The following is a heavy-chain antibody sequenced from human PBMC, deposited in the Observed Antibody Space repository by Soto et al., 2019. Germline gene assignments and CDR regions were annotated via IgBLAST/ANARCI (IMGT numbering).Heavy chain of an antibody. CDR2: VSPPFRTS. CDR1: GVSFNNNG. Sequence: QVQLVQSGAEVKKPGSSVKVSCKTSGVSFNNNGIGWVRQAPGHGLEWMGGVSPPFRTSNYARKFQVRISFTADASTGTVNMELSSLTSEDTAQYYCARVLYYGSGSYSPYGMDVWGQGTTVTVSS. V-gene: IGHV1-69*01. CDR3: ARVLYYGSGSYSPYGMDV. D-gene: IGHD3-10*01. J-gene: IGHJ6*02.